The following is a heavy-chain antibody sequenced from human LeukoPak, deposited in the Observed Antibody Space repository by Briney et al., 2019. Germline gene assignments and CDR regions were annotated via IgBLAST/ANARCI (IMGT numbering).Heavy chain of an antibody. V-gene: IGHV3-21*01. CDR3: ARDLGYYDSSGYSDY. CDR2: ISSSSSYI. D-gene: IGHD3-22*01. J-gene: IGHJ4*02. Sequence: GGSLRLSCAASGFTFSSYSMNWVRQAPGKGLEWVSSISSSSSYIYYADSVKGRFTISGDNAKNSLYLQMNSLRAEDTAVYYCARDLGYYDSSGYSDYWGQGTPVTVSS. CDR1: GFTFSSYS.